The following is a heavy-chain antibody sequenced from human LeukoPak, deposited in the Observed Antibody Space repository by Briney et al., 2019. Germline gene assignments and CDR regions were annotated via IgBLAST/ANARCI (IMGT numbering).Heavy chain of an antibody. CDR2: INPNSGDT. CDR3: AKARSRSSASSDY. Sequence: ASVKVSCKASGYTFTGYYMHWVRQAPGQGLEWMGWINPNSGDTNYAQKFQGRVTMTRDTSISTAYVELTSLRSDDAAVYYCAKARSRSSASSDYWGQGTLVTVSS. J-gene: IGHJ4*02. V-gene: IGHV1-2*02. CDR1: GYTFTGYY. D-gene: IGHD6-6*01.